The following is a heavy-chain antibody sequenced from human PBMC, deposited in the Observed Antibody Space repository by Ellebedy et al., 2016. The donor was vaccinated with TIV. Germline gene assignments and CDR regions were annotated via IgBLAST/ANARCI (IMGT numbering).Heavy chain of an antibody. CDR3: ARESEELVAFDY. V-gene: IGHV4-59*12. CDR2: IYYSGST. CDR1: GGSISSYY. D-gene: IGHD1-26*01. Sequence: MPSETLSLTCTAPGGSISSYYWSWIRQPPGKGLEWIGYIYYSGSTNYNPSLQSRVTISVDTSKNQVSLTLSSVTAADTAVYYCARESEELVAFDYWGQGTLVTVSS. J-gene: IGHJ4*02.